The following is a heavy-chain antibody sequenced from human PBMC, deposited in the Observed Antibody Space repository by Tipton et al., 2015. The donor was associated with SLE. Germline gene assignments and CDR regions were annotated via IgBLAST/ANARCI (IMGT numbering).Heavy chain of an antibody. V-gene: IGHV4-34*01. Sequence: TLSLTCTVSGGSISSYYWSWIRQPAGKGLEWIGEINHSGSTNYNPSLKSRVTISVDTSKNQFSLKLSSVTAADTAVYYCARLDNIAAAYWGQGALVTVSS. CDR1: GGSISSYY. D-gene: IGHD6-13*01. CDR2: INHSGST. CDR3: ARLDNIAAAY. J-gene: IGHJ4*02.